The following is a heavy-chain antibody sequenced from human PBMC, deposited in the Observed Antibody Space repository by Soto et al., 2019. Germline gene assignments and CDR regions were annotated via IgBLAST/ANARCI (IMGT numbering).Heavy chain of an antibody. Sequence: QVQLVESGGGVVQPGRSLRLSCAASGFTFSSYSIHWVRQAPGKGLEWVGVIAYDGNNKYYADSVKGRFTISRDNSKNTLFLQMNSLGAEDMAVYYCARALGGYYGVDVWGQGISVTVSS. CDR3: ARALGGYYGVDV. CDR1: GFTFSSYS. J-gene: IGHJ6*02. V-gene: IGHV3-30-3*01. CDR2: IAYDGNNK.